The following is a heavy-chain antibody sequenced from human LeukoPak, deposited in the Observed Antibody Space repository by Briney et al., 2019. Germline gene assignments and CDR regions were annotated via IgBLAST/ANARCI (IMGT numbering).Heavy chain of an antibody. CDR2: IYYSGST. J-gene: IGHJ4*02. CDR1: GGSISSYY. V-gene: IGHV4-59*01. CDR3: ARRRVGAIRWDY. Sequence: SETLSLTCTVSGGSISSYYWSWIRQPPGKGLEWIGYIYYSGSTNYNPSLKSRVTISVDTSKNQFSLKLSSVTAADTAVYYCARRRVGAIRWDYWGQGTLVTVSS. D-gene: IGHD1-26*01.